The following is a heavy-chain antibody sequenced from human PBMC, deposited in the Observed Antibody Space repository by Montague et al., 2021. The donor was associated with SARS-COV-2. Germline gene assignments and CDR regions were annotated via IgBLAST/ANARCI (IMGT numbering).Heavy chain of an antibody. CDR1: GGSISGYY. J-gene: IGHJ4*02. CDR2: IYSSGNT. V-gene: IGHV4-59*01. CDR3: ARHTNCWQSVDF. D-gene: IGHD2-2*01. Sequence: SETLSLTCTVAGGSISGYYWTWIRQPPGEGLEWIGEIYSSGNTNXXPSLNSRVTLSLDTSKNQFSLNLTSVTAADTAFYYCARHTNCWQSVDFWGQGTLVTVSS.